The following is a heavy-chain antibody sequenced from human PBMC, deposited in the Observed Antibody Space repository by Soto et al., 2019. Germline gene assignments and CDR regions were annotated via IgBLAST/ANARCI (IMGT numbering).Heavy chain of an antibody. V-gene: IGHV1-46*01. Sequence: QVQLVQSGAEVKNPGASVKVSCTTSGYNFTTYYIHWVRQAPGQGLEWMGIINPSDGSTTYAQNFQDRVTMTRDTSTSTVYMELTSLTSEDTAIYYCARDPRGTASRFDYWGLGALVTVSS. CDR2: INPSDGST. D-gene: IGHD3-16*01. J-gene: IGHJ4*02. CDR3: ARDPRGTASRFDY. CDR1: GYNFTTYY.